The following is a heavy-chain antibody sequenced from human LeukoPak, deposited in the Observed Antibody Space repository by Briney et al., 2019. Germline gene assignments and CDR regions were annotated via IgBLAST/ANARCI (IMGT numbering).Heavy chain of an antibody. CDR2: ISSSSSTI. CDR3: ARDPTSPGRNFDY. Sequence: GGSLRLSCAASGFTFRNYWMSWVRQAPGKGLEWVSYISSSSSTIYYADSVKGRFTISRDNAKNSLYLQMNSLRAEDTAVYYCARDPTSPGRNFDYWGQGTLVTVSS. D-gene: IGHD3-10*01. V-gene: IGHV3-48*01. CDR1: GFTFRNYW. J-gene: IGHJ4*02.